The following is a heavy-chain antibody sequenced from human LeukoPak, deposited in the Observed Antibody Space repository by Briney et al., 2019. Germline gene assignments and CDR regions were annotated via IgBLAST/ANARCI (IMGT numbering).Heavy chain of an antibody. D-gene: IGHD3-10*01. V-gene: IGHV1-24*01. J-gene: IGHJ4*02. CDR1: GYTLTELS. Sequence: ASVKVSCKVSGYTLTELSMHWVRQAPGKGLEWMGGFDPEDGETIYAQKFQGRVTMTEDTSTDTAYMELSSLRSEDTAVYYCAGWPMVPGVIRSFDYWGQGTLVTVSS. CDR2: FDPEDGET. CDR3: AGWPMVPGVIRSFDY.